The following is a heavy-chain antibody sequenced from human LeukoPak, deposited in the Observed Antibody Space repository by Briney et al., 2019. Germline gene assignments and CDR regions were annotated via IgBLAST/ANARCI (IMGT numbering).Heavy chain of an antibody. D-gene: IGHD5-24*01. J-gene: IGHJ4*02. CDR1: GFTFSTYS. Sequence: GGSLRLSCAASGFTFSTYSMNWVRQAPGKGLEWVSSISSSSSFISYVDSVKGRFTISRDNAKNSVYLQMNSLRAEDTAVYYCARGLDGYEVDYWGQGTLVTVSS. CDR3: ARGLDGYEVDY. V-gene: IGHV3-21*01. CDR2: ISSSSSFI.